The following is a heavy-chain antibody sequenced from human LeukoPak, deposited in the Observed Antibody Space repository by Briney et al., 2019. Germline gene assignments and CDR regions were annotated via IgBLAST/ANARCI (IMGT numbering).Heavy chain of an antibody. CDR3: ARDRAPTASDY. J-gene: IGHJ4*02. CDR1: GYTFTSYY. Sequence: GASVKVSCKASGYTFTSYYMHWVRQAPGQGLEWMGIINPSGGSTSYAQKFQGRVTMTTDTSTSTAYMELRSLRSDDTAVYYCARDRAPTASDYWGQGTLVTVSS. CDR2: INPSGGST. V-gene: IGHV1-46*01. D-gene: IGHD2-21*02.